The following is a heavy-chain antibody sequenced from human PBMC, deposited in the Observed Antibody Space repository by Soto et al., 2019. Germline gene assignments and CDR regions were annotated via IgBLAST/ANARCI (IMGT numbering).Heavy chain of an antibody. J-gene: IGHJ5*02. V-gene: IGHV4-59*08. CDR2: VYYTGST. Sequence: SETLSLTCTVSGGSISSYYWAWIRQPPGKGLEYIGHVYYTGSTDYNPSLRSRVTISVDTSKNQFSLNLSSVTAADTAVYYCARLGQIAARQSNWFDPWGQGTLVTVSS. D-gene: IGHD6-6*01. CDR1: GGSISSYY. CDR3: ARLGQIAARQSNWFDP.